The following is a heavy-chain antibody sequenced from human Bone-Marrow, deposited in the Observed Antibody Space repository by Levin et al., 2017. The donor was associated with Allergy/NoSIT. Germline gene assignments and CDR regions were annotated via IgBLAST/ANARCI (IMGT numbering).Heavy chain of an antibody. CDR3: ARELGSTYFFDN. J-gene: IGHJ4*02. V-gene: IGHV1-2*02. D-gene: IGHD1-26*01. Sequence: KFQGRVTMTRDTSINTAYMELSGLISDDSAVYYCARELGSTYFFDNWGQGTLVTVSS.